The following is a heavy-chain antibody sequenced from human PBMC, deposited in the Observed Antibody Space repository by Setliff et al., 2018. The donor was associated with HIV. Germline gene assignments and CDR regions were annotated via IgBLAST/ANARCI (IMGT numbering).Heavy chain of an antibody. CDR1: GYSISSGYY. CDR3: ARAADYYDSSGYWAPPRYFDY. Sequence: SETLSLTCAVSGYSISSGYYWGWIRQPPGKGLEWIGSIYHSGSTYYNPSLRSRVTLSVDTSKKQFSLKLSSITAADTAVYFCARAADYYDSSGYWAPPRYFDYWGQGTLVTVSS. V-gene: IGHV4-38-2*01. D-gene: IGHD3-22*01. CDR2: IYHSGST. J-gene: IGHJ4*02.